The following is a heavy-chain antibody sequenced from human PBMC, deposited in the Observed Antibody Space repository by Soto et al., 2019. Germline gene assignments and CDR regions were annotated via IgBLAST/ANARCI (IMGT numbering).Heavy chain of an antibody. CDR2: IYYSGST. V-gene: IGHV4-39*01. Sequence: SETLSLTCTVSGGSISSSSYYWGWIRQPPGKGLEWIGSIYYSGSTYYNPSLKNRVTISVDTSKNQFSLKLSSVTAADTAVYYCARISRFLEWNYYYYYMDVWGKGTTVTVSS. D-gene: IGHD3-3*01. CDR3: ARISRFLEWNYYYYYMDV. CDR1: GGSISSSSYY. J-gene: IGHJ6*03.